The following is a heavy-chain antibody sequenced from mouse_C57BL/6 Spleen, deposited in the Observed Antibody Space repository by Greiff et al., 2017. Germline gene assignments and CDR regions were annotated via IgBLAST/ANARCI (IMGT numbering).Heavy chain of an antibody. V-gene: IGHV1-82*01. CDR3: ARGDSSGYRFDY. Sequence: QVQLKQSGPELVKPGASVKISCKASGYAFSSSWMNWVKQRPGKGLEWIGRIYPGDGDTNYNGKFKGKATLTADKSSSTAYMQLSSLTSEDTAVYFCARGDSSGYRFDYWGQGTTLTVSS. CDR1: GYAFSSSW. CDR2: IYPGDGDT. J-gene: IGHJ2*01. D-gene: IGHD3-2*02.